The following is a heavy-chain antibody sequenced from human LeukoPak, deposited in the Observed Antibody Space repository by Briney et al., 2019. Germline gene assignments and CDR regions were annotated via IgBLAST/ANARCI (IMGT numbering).Heavy chain of an antibody. J-gene: IGHJ6*03. CDR3: VLRSSWNYYMDV. Sequence: GGSLRLSCVASGLTFSNFEMNWVRQAPGKGLEWVSYISSPGTHIYYADSVEGRFTISRDNGKNSLYLQMNSLRAEDTAVYYCVLRSSWNYYMDVWGKGTTVAVSS. CDR2: ISSPGTHI. CDR1: GLTFSNFE. D-gene: IGHD6-13*01. V-gene: IGHV3-48*03.